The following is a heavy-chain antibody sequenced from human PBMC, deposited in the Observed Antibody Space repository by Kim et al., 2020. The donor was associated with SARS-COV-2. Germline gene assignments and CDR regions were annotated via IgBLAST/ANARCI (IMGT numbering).Heavy chain of an antibody. Sequence: LKSRVTISVDTSKNQFSLKLSSVTAADTAVYYCARGVVAATPVVHYLIDYWGQGTLVTVSS. V-gene: IGHV4-34*01. J-gene: IGHJ4*02. CDR3: ARGVVAATPVVHYLIDY. D-gene: IGHD2-15*01.